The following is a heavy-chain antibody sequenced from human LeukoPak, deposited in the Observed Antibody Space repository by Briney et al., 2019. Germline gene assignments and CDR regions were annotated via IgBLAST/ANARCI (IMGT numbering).Heavy chain of an antibody. CDR1: GYTFTRYY. CDR3: ARPAGYGSGSVEMDV. V-gene: IGHV5-51*01. J-gene: IGHJ6*04. Sequence: ASVKASCKASGYTFTRYYMNWVRQMPGKRLKGMGIIYPCDSDTRYTPSFHGQVTISADKSISTAYLQWSSPKASDTAMYYCARPAGYGSGSVEMDVWGKGTTVTVSS. D-gene: IGHD6-19*01. CDR2: IYPCDSDT.